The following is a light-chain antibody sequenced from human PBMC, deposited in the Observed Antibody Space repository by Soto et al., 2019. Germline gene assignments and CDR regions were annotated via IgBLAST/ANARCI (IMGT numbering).Light chain of an antibody. CDR1: SSDVGGYNY. V-gene: IGLV2-14*01. CDR3: SSYTSSSTLV. J-gene: IGLJ2*01. CDR2: DVS. Sequence: QSVLTQPASVSGSPGQSITISCTGTSSDVGGYNYVSWYQQHPGKAPKLMIYDVSNRPSGVSNRFSGSKSGYTASLTISGLQAEAAADYYCSSYTSSSTLVFGGGTKLTVL.